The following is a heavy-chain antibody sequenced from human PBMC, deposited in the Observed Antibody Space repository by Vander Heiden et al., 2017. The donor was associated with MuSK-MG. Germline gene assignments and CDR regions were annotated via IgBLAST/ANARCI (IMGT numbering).Heavy chain of an antibody. CDR1: GYTFTSYA. V-gene: IGHV1-8*02. CDR3: ARGTIVVVPAAILGAHYYYYYMDV. D-gene: IGHD2-2*02. J-gene: IGHJ6*03. CDR2: MNPNSGNT. Sequence: QVQLVQSGAEVKKPGASVKVSCKASGYTFTSYAINWVRQATGQGLEWMGWMNPNSGNTGYAQKFQGRVTMTRNTSISTAYMELSSLRSEDTAVYYCARGTIVVVPAAILGAHYYYYYMDVWCKGTTVTVSS.